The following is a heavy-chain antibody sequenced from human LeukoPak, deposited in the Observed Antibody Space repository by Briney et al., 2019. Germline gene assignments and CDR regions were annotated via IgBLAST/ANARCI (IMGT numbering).Heavy chain of an antibody. J-gene: IGHJ4*02. Sequence: GGSLRLSCAAYGFTFSSYSMNWVRQAPGKGLEWVSSIISSNYIYYADSVKGRFTISRDNAKNSLYLQMNSLRAEDTAVYYCARDYSSSWDTFDFWGQGTLVTVSS. CDR2: IISSNYI. V-gene: IGHV3-21*01. CDR3: ARDYSSSWDTFDF. D-gene: IGHD6-13*01. CDR1: GFTFSSYS.